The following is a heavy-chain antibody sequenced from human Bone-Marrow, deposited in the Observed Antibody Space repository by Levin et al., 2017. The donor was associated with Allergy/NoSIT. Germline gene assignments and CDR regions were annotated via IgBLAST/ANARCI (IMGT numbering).Heavy chain of an antibody. CDR1: GGSFSSYA. V-gene: IGHV1-69*01. Sequence: KISCKASGGSFSSYAFSWVRQAPGQGLEWMGGIFPMLGTAKYAQKFQDRVTITADESTTTAYMELSSLRSEDTAVYYCARVGNTVVVPAAINWFDPWGQGTLVTVSS. CDR2: IFPMLGTA. CDR3: ARVGNTVVVPAAINWFDP. D-gene: IGHD2-2*01. J-gene: IGHJ5*02.